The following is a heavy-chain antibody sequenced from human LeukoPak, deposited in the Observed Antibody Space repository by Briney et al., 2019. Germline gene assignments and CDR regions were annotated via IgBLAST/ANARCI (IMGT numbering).Heavy chain of an antibody. CDR3: ARDRGGSSFGY. V-gene: IGHV3-30*04. Sequence: GRSLRLSCVASGFTFTGHSMHWVRQAPGKGLEWVAVVGNDEKTKFYADSLKGRFTVSRDNSKNTVYLQMNSLRDEDTAVYYCARDRGGSSFGYWGQGTLVTVSS. CDR2: VGNDEKTK. CDR1: GFTFTGHS. D-gene: IGHD6-13*01. J-gene: IGHJ4*02.